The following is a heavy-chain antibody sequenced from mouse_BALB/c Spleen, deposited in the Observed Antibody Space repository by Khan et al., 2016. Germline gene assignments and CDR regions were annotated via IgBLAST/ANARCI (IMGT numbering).Heavy chain of an antibody. J-gene: IGHJ1*01. Sequence: EVQLLEPGGGLVQPGGSRGLSCEGAGFTFSGFWMSWVRQTPGKTLERIGEINSDGSAINYAPSIKDRFTIFRDNDKSTLYLQMSNVRSEDTATYFCMRYGNYWYFDVWCAGTTVTVSS. D-gene: IGHD2-1*01. CDR3: MRYGNYWYFDV. CDR1: GFTFSGFW. V-gene: IGHV11-2*02. CDR2: INSDGSAI.